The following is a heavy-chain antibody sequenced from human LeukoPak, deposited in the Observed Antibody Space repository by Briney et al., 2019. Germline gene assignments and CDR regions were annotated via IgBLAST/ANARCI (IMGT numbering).Heavy chain of an antibody. D-gene: IGHD6-13*01. Sequence: GEPLKISCKGSGYSFTSYWIGWVRQMPGKGLEWMGIIYPGDSDTRYSPSFQGQVTISADKSISTAYLQWSSLKASDTAMYYCARLCEGSSWEGWFDPWGQGTLVTVSS. J-gene: IGHJ5*02. CDR1: GYSFTSYW. CDR3: ARLCEGSSWEGWFDP. CDR2: IYPGDSDT. V-gene: IGHV5-51*01.